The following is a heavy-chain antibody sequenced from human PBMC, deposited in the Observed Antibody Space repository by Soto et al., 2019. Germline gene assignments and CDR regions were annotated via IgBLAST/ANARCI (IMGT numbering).Heavy chain of an antibody. D-gene: IGHD3-16*01. CDR2: IYSSGST. V-gene: IGHV3-53*04. CDR1: GFTVSSNY. CDR3: SREEVGLRFLFDY. J-gene: IGHJ4*02. Sequence: EVQLVESGGGLVQPGGSLRLSCAASGFTVSSNYMSWVRQAPGKGLEWVSGIYSSGSTYYADSVKGRFTISRNNSKNTMYLQINSLRAEDTAVYYGSREEVGLRFLFDYWGQGTLVTVSS.